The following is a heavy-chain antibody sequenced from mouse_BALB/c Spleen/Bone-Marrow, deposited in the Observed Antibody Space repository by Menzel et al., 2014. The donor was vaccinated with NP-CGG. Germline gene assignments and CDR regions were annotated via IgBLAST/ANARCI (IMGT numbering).Heavy chain of an antibody. CDR3: ARTYYDYDWFAY. D-gene: IGHD2-4*01. Sequence: QVQLQQSGVEFVKPGASVKLSCKASGYTFTSYWMHWVKRRPGQGLEWIGEIDPSDGYTKYNQNFKGKATLTVDKSSSTAYMQLSSLTSEDSAVYYCARTYYDYDWFAYWGQGTLVTVSA. CDR2: IDPSDGYT. J-gene: IGHJ3*01. V-gene: IGHV1-69*02. CDR1: GYTFTSYW.